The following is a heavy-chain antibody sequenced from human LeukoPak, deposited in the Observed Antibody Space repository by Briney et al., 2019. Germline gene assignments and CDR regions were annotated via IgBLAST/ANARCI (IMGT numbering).Heavy chain of an antibody. J-gene: IGHJ4*02. D-gene: IGHD6-13*01. CDR1: GGSISSYY. Sequence: PSETLSLTCTVSGGSISSYYWNWIRQPPGKGLEWIGYIYDRGSTKYNPSLKSRVTISVDTSKNQFSLKLSSVTAADTAVYYCARAYGSSWYLDYWGQGTLVAVSS. CDR2: IYDRGST. CDR3: ARAYGSSWYLDY. V-gene: IGHV4-59*12.